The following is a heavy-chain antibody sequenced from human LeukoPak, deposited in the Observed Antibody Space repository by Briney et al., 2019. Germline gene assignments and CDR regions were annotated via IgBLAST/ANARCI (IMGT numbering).Heavy chain of an antibody. CDR1: GEPISSGGFS. J-gene: IGHJ4*02. CDR3: ARTRIAAACAIDKYYFDC. V-gene: IGHV4-30-2*01. CDR2: IYHSGST. Sequence: PSETLSLTCAVSGEPISSGGFSWGWLRQPPGKGLEWIGYIYHSGSTYYNPSLKSRVTMSVDKSENQFSLKLSPVTAADTAVYYCARTRIAAACAIDKYYFDCWGQGTLVTVSS. D-gene: IGHD6-13*01.